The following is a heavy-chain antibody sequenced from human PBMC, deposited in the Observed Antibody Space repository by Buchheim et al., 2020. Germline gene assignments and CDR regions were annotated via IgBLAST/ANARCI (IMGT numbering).Heavy chain of an antibody. CDR2: ISYDGSNK. J-gene: IGHJ4*02. CDR1: GFTFSSYG. Sequence: QVQLVESGGGVVQPGRSLRLSCAASGFTFSSYGMHWVRQAPGKGLEWVAVISYDGSNKYYADSVKGRFTISRDNSKNTLYLQMNSLRAEDTAVYYCARDSPELAYWGQGTL. V-gene: IGHV3-30*03. CDR3: ARDSPELAY.